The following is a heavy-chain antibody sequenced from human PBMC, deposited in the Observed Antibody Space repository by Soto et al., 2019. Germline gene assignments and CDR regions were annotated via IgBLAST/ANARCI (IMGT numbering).Heavy chain of an antibody. CDR1: GDSITSIYH. CDR3: ASSSLYGMDV. Sequence: SETLSLTCAVSGDSITSIYHWAWIRQPPGRGLEWVASIYHSGTTYYNPSLKSRVTISVDTSKNQFSLNLRSVTAADSAVYYCASSSLYGMDVWGQGTTVTVSS. J-gene: IGHJ6*02. CDR2: IYHSGTT. V-gene: IGHV4-38-2*01.